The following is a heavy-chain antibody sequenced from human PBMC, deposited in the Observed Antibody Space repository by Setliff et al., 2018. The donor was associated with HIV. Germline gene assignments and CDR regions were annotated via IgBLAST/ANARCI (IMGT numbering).Heavy chain of an antibody. Sequence: TLSLTCTVSGGSINDSRYYWGWIRQSPGKGLELIGSIFYSGTTYYNPSLRSRVTISVDTSKNQFSLRLSSVTAADTSLYYCASEGPDYLPLLWGQGTLVTVSS. CDR2: IFYSGTT. CDR1: GGSINDSRYY. D-gene: IGHD3-10*01. CDR3: ASEGPDYLPLL. J-gene: IGHJ4*02. V-gene: IGHV4-39*01.